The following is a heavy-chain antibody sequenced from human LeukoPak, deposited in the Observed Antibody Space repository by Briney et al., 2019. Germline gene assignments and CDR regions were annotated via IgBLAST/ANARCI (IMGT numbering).Heavy chain of an antibody. CDR2: ISGSGGST. V-gene: IGHV3-23*01. CDR1: GFTFSSYA. J-gene: IGHJ3*02. D-gene: IGHD1-7*01. CDR3: AKDGGITGTTGAFDI. Sequence: PGGSLRLSCAASGFTFSSYAMSWVRQAPGKGLEWVSAISGSGGSTYYADSVKGRFTISRDNSKNTLYLQMNSLRAKDTAVYYCAKDGGITGTTGAFDIWGQGTMVTVSS.